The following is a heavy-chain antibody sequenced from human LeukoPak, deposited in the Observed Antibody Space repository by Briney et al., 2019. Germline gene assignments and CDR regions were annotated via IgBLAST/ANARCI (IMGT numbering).Heavy chain of an antibody. Sequence: GGSLRLSCAPSGFTFSSYSMNWVRQAPGKGLEWVSYISSSSSTIYYADSVKGRFTISRDNAKNSLYLQMNSLRDEDTAVYYCAREAYGDWYYFDYWGQGTLVTVTS. J-gene: IGHJ4*02. CDR1: GFTFSSYS. V-gene: IGHV3-48*02. CDR3: AREAYGDWYYFDY. CDR2: ISSSSSTI. D-gene: IGHD4-17*01.